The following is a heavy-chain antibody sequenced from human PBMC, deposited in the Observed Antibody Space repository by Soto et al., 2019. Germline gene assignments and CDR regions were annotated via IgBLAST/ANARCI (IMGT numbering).Heavy chain of an antibody. D-gene: IGHD3-9*01. V-gene: IGHV4-34*01. CDR2: INHSGST. Sequence: SETLSLTCAVYGGSFSGYYWSWIRQPPGKGLEWIGEINHSGSTNYNPSLKSRVTISVDTSKNQFSLKLSSVTAADTAVYYCARAHLRYPTDYWGQGTLVTVSS. CDR3: ARAHLRYPTDY. CDR1: GGSFSGYY. J-gene: IGHJ4*02.